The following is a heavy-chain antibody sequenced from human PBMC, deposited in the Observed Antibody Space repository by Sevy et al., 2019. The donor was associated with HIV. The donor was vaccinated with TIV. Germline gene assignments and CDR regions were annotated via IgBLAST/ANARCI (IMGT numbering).Heavy chain of an antibody. Sequence: GGCLRLSCEGSGYTFSNYWMHWVRQAPGKGLERVSRVNSDGGDTAYADSVKGRFTISRDNAENTMSLQMNRLRAEDTRLYYCVAANSWEDYWGQGTQVTVSS. CDR1: GYTFSNYW. CDR3: VAANSWEDY. D-gene: IGHD6-13*01. J-gene: IGHJ4*02. CDR2: VNSDGGDT. V-gene: IGHV3-74*03.